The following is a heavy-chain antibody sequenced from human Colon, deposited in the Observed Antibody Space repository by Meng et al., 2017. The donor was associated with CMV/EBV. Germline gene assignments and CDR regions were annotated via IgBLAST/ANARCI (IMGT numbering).Heavy chain of an antibody. Sequence: GESLKISCAASGFTFSTHSMSWVRLAPGKGLEWVANIKPDGSGKYYVDSVKGRFSISRDSGKNYVDSVKGRFTISRDNAKNSLFLQMTSLRAEDTAVYYCERVSQRYGVDFDYWGQGTLVTVSS. CDR3: ERVSQRYGVDFDY. J-gene: IGHJ4*02. CDR2: IKPDGSGK. D-gene: IGHD3-9*01. CDR1: GFTFSTHS. V-gene: IGHV3-7*01.